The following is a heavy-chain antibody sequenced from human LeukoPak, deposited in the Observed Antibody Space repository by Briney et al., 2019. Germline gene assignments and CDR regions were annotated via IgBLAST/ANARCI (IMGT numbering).Heavy chain of an antibody. CDR3: ARDYSGSPINWFDP. CDR2: ISAYNGNT. J-gene: IGHJ5*02. Sequence: VASVKVSCKASGYTFTSYGISWVRQDPGQGLEWMGWISAYNGNTNYAQKLQGRVTMTTDTSTSTAYMELRSLRSDDTAVYYCARDYSGSPINWFDPWGQGTLVTVSS. V-gene: IGHV1-18*01. D-gene: IGHD1-26*01. CDR1: GYTFTSYG.